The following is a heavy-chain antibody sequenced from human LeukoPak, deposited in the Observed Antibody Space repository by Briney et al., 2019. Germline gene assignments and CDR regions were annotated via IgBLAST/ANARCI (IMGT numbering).Heavy chain of an antibody. D-gene: IGHD3-16*01. CDR3: AKDLPGGNFDY. Sequence: PGGSLRLSCAASGFTFSRSGMHWVRQAPDKGLEWVAFIRKDGSNTYYGDSVKGRFTISRDNSKNTPYLQMSSLRPEDTAVYYCAKDLPGGNFDYWGQGTLVSVSS. J-gene: IGHJ4*02. CDR2: IRKDGSNT. V-gene: IGHV3-30*02. CDR1: GFTFSRSG.